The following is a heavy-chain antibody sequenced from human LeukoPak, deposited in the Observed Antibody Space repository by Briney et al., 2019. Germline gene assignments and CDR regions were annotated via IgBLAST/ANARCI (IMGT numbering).Heavy chain of an antibody. J-gene: IGHJ4*02. D-gene: IGHD6-13*01. Sequence: GGSLRLSCAASGFTFSTYSMNWVRQAPGKGLEWVSYISSSSSTIYYADSVKGRFTISRDNAKNSLYLQMNSLRAEDTAVYYCARDGAAGIAAAPNYWGQGTLVTVSS. V-gene: IGHV3-48*01. CDR3: ARDGAAGIAAAPNY. CDR1: GFTFSTYS. CDR2: ISSSSSTI.